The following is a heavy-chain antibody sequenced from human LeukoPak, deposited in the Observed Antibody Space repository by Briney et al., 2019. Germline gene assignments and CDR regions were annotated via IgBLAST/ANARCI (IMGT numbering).Heavy chain of an antibody. V-gene: IGHV4-34*01. CDR2: INHSGST. Sequence: PSETLSLTCAVYGGSFSAYYWSWIRQPPGKGLEWIGEINHSGSTNYNPSLKSRVTISVDTSKNQFSLKLSSVTAADTAVYYCARGRMVRGVIPLYYFDYWGQGTLVTVSS. CDR1: GGSFSAYY. J-gene: IGHJ4*02. D-gene: IGHD3-10*01. CDR3: ARGRMVRGVIPLYYFDY.